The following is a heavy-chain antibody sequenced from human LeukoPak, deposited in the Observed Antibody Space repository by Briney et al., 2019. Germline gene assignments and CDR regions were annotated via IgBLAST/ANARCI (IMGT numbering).Heavy chain of an antibody. CDR2: INHSGST. Sequence: SETLSLTCAVYGGSFSGYYWSWIRQPPGKVLEWIGEINHSGSTNYNPSLKTRLTRSVDTSKNQLSLKLTSVTAADTAVYYCARVVAATIDYWGQATLVTVSS. CDR1: GGSFSGYY. CDR3: ARVVAATIDY. D-gene: IGHD2-15*01. J-gene: IGHJ4*02. V-gene: IGHV4-34*01.